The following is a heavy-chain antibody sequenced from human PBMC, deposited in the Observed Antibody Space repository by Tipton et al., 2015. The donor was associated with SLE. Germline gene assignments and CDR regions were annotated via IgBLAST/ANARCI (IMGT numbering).Heavy chain of an antibody. Sequence: QLVQSGAEVKKPGESLKISCKASGYSFSDYWIAWVRQMPGKGLEWMGIIYPGDSDTRYSPSFQGLVTISADKSINTAYVQWTSLKASDSAIYYCAGRALNSHGFDIWGQGTMVTVSS. J-gene: IGHJ3*02. V-gene: IGHV5-51*03. CDR2: IYPGDSDT. CDR3: AGRALNSHGFDI. D-gene: IGHD2-21*01. CDR1: GYSFSDYW.